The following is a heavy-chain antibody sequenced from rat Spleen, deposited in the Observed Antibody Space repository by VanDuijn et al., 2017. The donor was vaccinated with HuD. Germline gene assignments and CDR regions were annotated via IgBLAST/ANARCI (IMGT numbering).Heavy chain of an antibody. CDR2: ISYEGSST. Sequence: EVQLVESGGGLVQPGRSLKLSCAASGFTFSDYYMAWVRQAPKKGLEWVASISYEGSSTYYGDSVKGRFTISKDNAKSTLYLQINSLRSEDTATYYCTRRGHTMGLTSRYFDYWGQGVMVTVSS. V-gene: IGHV5-22*01. CDR1: GFTFSDYY. D-gene: IGHD1-9*01. CDR3: TRRGHTMGLTSRYFDY. J-gene: IGHJ2*01.